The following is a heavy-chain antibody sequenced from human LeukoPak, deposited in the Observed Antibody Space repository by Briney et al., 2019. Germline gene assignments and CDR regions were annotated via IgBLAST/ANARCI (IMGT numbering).Heavy chain of an antibody. Sequence: ASVKVSCKASGYTFTGYYIHWVRQAPGQGLEWMGWINPNGGGTTYAQKFQGWVTMTRDTSISTAYMELSRLRSDDTAVYYCARVRIWFGAPDYYGMDVWGQGTTVTVSS. D-gene: IGHD3-10*01. CDR2: INPNGGGT. V-gene: IGHV1-2*04. CDR3: ARVRIWFGAPDYYGMDV. CDR1: GYTFTGYY. J-gene: IGHJ6*01.